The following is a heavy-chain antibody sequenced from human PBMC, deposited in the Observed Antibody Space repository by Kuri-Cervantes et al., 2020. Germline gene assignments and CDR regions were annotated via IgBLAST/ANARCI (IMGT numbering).Heavy chain of an antibody. V-gene: IGHV3-53*01. J-gene: IGHJ4*02. CDR2: IYSGGST. Sequence: GESLKISCAASGFTFSSYAMSWVRQAPGKGLEWVSVIYSGGSTYYADSVKGRFTISRDNSKNTLYLQMNSLRAEDTAVYYCARMEIGMFDYWGQGTLVTVSS. CDR3: ARMEIGMFDY. D-gene: IGHD2-21*01. CDR1: GFTFSSYA.